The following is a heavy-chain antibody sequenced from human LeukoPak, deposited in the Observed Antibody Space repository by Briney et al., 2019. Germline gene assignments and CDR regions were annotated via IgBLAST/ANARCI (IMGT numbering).Heavy chain of an antibody. CDR2: INSDGSST. J-gene: IGHJ3*02. CDR3: ASESGSYLGAFDI. D-gene: IGHD1-26*01. Sequence: GGSLRLSCAASGFTFSGYWMHWVRQAPGKGLVWVSRINSDGSSTTYADSVKGRFTISRDNAKNTLYLQMNSLRAEETAEYYCASESGSYLGAFDIWGQGTMVTVSS. V-gene: IGHV3-74*01. CDR1: GFTFSGYW.